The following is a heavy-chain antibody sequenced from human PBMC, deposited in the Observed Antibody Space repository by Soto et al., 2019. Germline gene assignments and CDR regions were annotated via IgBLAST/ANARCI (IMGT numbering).Heavy chain of an antibody. CDR1: GYTFTNYY. V-gene: IGHV1-46*01. CDR2: IHYSGATP. D-gene: IGHD6-13*01. CDR3: AKEAAAGMGGYYFDY. Sequence: ASVKVSCKASGYTFTNYYMHWVRQAPGQGLEWMGVIHYSGATPTYAQKFQGRVTMARDTSTSTAYMELRSLRSDDTAVYYCAKEAAAGMGGYYFDYWGQGTLVTVSS. J-gene: IGHJ4*02.